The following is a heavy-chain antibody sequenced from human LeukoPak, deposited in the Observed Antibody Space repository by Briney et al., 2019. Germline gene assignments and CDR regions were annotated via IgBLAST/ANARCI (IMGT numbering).Heavy chain of an antibody. Sequence: ASVKVSCKASGYTFTSYDINWVRQATGQGLEWMGWMNPNSGNTGYAQKFQGRVTMTRNTSISTAYMELSSLRSEDTAVYYCARGVVGTIFGVVISPRYYMGVWGKGTTVTVSS. D-gene: IGHD3-3*01. CDR2: MNPNSGNT. V-gene: IGHV1-8*01. J-gene: IGHJ6*03. CDR1: GYTFTSYD. CDR3: ARGVVGTIFGVVISPRYYMGV.